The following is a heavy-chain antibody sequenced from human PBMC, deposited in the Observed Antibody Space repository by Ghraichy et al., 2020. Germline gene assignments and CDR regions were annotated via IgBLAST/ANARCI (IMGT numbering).Heavy chain of an antibody. J-gene: IGHJ4*02. Sequence: ASVKVSFKASGYTFTSYGISWVRQAPGQGLEWMGWISAYNGNTNYAQKLQGRVTMTTDTSTSTAYMELRSLRSDDTAVHYCARDRRLHYCDSSGYYHFDYWGQGTLVTVSS. D-gene: IGHD3-22*01. CDR1: GYTFTSYG. CDR2: ISAYNGNT. CDR3: ARDRRLHYCDSSGYYHFDY. V-gene: IGHV1-18*04.